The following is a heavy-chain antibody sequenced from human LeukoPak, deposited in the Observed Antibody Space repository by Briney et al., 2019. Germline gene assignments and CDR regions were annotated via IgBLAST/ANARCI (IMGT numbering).Heavy chain of an antibody. CDR1: GFTFSSYA. D-gene: IGHD3-10*01. Sequence: GGSLRLPCAASGFTFSSYAMSWVRQAPGKGLDWVSAISGSGGSTYYADSVKGRFTISRDNSKNTLYLQMNSLRAEDTAVYYCAKDLRFGELDIDYWGQGTLVTVSS. J-gene: IGHJ4*02. V-gene: IGHV3-23*01. CDR3: AKDLRFGELDIDY. CDR2: ISGSGGST.